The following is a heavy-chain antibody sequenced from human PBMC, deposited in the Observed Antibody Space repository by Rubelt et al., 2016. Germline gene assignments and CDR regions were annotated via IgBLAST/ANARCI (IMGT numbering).Heavy chain of an antibody. D-gene: IGHD1-26*01. CDR2: MYYSGST. CDR3: ARHYSGNYPPTD. V-gene: IGHV4-59*01. Sequence: QVQLQESGPGLVKPSETLSLICTVFGGSISSYYWSWMRQPPGRGLEWIGYMYYSGSTNYNPSLKSRVTMSLDTSKTQVSLKLSSVTTGDTAAYFCARHYSGNYPPTDWGQGTLVTVSS. CDR1: GGSISSYY. J-gene: IGHJ4*02.